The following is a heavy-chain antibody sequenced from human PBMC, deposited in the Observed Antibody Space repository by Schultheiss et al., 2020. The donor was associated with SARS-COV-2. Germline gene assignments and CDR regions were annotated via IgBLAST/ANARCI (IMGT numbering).Heavy chain of an antibody. V-gene: IGHV4-59*01. CDR3: ARGRYSRGMDV. J-gene: IGHJ6*02. CDR2: IYYSGST. D-gene: IGHD1-1*01. Sequence: SETLSLTCTVSGGSISSYYWSWIRQPPGKGLEWIGYIYYSGSTNYNPSLKSRVTISVDTSKNQFSLKLSSVTAADTAVYYCARGRYSRGMDVWGQGTTVTVPS. CDR1: GGSISSYY.